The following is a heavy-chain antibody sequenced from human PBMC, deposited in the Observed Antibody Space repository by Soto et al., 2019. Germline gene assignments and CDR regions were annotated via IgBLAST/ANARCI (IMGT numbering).Heavy chain of an antibody. J-gene: IGHJ6*03. CDR1: GFSFSSYA. D-gene: IGHD3-10*01. Sequence: GGSLRLSCATSGFSFSSYAMSWVRQAPGKGLEWVSAISGSGDDTYYADSVKGRFTISRDNSKNTLYLRMNSLRAEDTAVYCCASGPGWDYYYYMDGWGKGTTVTVSS. CDR2: ISGSGDDT. CDR3: ASGPGWDYYYYMDG. V-gene: IGHV3-23*01.